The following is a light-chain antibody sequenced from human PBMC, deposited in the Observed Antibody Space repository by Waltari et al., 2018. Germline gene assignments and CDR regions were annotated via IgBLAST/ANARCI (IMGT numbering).Light chain of an antibody. CDR3: QQYNEWPRT. CDR1: QNVNYY. CDR2: GAS. Sequence: EVVLTQSPATLSVSPGERATLSCRASQNVNYYLAWDQQKDGQAPRLLLYGASTRATGIPDRFSGSGSGTEFTLSISSLQSEDFAIYYCQQYNEWPRTFGQGTRVEI. J-gene: IGKJ1*01. V-gene: IGKV3-15*01.